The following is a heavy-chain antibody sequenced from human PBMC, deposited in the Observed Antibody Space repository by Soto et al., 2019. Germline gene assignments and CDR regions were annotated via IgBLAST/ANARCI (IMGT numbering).Heavy chain of an antibody. V-gene: IGHV3-23*01. Sequence: EVQLLESGGGLVQPGGSLRLSCAASGFTFSSYAMSWVRQAPGKGLEWVSAISGSGANTYYAGSVKGRFTISRDNSKNTLFLEMNSLRAEDSAVYYCAKFFAETGGSSGLPWSFHFWGQGTLVTVS. CDR2: ISGSGANT. CDR1: GFTFSSYA. J-gene: IGHJ4*02. D-gene: IGHD6-25*01. CDR3: AKFFAETGGSSGLPWSFHF.